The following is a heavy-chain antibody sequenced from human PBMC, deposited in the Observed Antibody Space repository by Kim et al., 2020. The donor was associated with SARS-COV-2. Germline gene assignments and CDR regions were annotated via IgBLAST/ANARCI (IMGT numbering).Heavy chain of an antibody. CDR2: ISGSGGST. J-gene: IGHJ4*02. Sequence: GGSLRLSCAASGFTFSSYAMSWVRQAPGKGLEWVSAISGSGGSTYYADSVKGRFTISRDNSKNTLYLQMNSLRAEDTAVYYCAKDSSGYSYTVEQFDYWGQGTLVTVSS. V-gene: IGHV3-23*01. CDR3: AKDSSGYSYTVEQFDY. CDR1: GFTFSSYA. D-gene: IGHD6-13*01.